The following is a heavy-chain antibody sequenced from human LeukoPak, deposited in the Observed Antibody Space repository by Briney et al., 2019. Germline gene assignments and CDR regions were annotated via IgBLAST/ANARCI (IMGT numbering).Heavy chain of an antibody. Sequence: ASVKVSCKTSGYTFTSYGISWVRQAPGQGLEWMAWINPSNGNTKDARNLQGRVTMTTDTSTNTAYMELRNLRSSDTAVHYCATGGTYSSFDHWGQGTLVTVSS. J-gene: IGHJ4*02. CDR3: ATGGTYSSFDH. V-gene: IGHV1-18*01. D-gene: IGHD4-11*01. CDR2: INPSNGNT. CDR1: GYTFTSYG.